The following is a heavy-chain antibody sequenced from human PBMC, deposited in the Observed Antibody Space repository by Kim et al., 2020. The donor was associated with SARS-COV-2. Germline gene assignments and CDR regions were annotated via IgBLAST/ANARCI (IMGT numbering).Heavy chain of an antibody. Sequence: GTTYYADTVKGRFTNSRDKPKTTLFRQLNRLRAEDTAVYYCTRSRYGSGDYWGQGALVTVSS. D-gene: IGHD3-10*01. V-gene: IGHV3-66*01. J-gene: IGHJ4*02. CDR2: GTT. CDR3: TRSRYGSGDY.